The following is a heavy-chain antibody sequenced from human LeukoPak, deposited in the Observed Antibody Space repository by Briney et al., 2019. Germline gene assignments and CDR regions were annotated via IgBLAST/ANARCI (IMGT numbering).Heavy chain of an antibody. J-gene: IGHJ4*02. CDR3: ARTLAARSFYFDY. Sequence: GSPRLSCAASVFTFSTYWMSWVRQAPGKGLEWVANINQDGSERYLVDSVKGRFTISRDNGKNSVFLQMNSLRDEDTAVYYCARTLAARSFYFDYWGQGTLVTVSS. CDR2: INQDGSER. D-gene: IGHD3-10*01. CDR1: VFTFSTYW. V-gene: IGHV3-7*01.